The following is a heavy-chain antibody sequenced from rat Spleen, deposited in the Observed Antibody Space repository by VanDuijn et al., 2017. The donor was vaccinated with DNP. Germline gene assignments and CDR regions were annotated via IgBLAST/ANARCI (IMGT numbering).Heavy chain of an antibody. D-gene: IGHD4-3*01. CDR1: GFSLTSYH. CDR3: TRDRQFGVGGFAD. V-gene: IGHV2-27*01. CDR2: IQSGGST. Sequence: QVQLKESGPGLVQPSQTLSLTCTVSGFSLTSYHVHWVRQPPGKGLEWMGRIQSGGSTDYNSALKSRLTISRDTSQSQVFLKMNSRQTEDTAIYFCTRDRQFGVGGFADWGQGTLVTVSS. J-gene: IGHJ3*01.